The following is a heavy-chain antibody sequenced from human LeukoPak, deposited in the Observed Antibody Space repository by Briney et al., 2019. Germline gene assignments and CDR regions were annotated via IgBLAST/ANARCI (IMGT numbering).Heavy chain of an antibody. CDR2: MNPNSGNT. Sequence: ASVKVSCTASGFTFSNYDINWVRQATGQGLEWLGWMNPNSGNTGYAQKFQGRVTMTGDTSISTVYMELSSLRFEDTAVYYCARGIPSSTWYGLWGQGTLVTVSS. V-gene: IGHV1-8*01. CDR3: ARGIPSSTWYGL. D-gene: IGHD6-13*01. CDR1: GFTFSNYD. J-gene: IGHJ4*02.